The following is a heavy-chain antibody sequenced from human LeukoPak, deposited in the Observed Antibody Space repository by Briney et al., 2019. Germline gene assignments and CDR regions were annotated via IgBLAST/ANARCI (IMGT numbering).Heavy chain of an antibody. J-gene: IGHJ4*02. D-gene: IGHD6-19*01. CDR1: GYTLTELS. V-gene: IGHV1-24*01. CDR2: FDPEDGER. Sequence: GASVKVSCKVSGYTLTELSLHWVRQAPGKGREWMGGFDPEDGERIYAQKLQGRVTMSQETSTDTAYMELSSLRSEDTAVYYCATQWLVRGVGCYFDGWGQGTPVTVSS. CDR3: ATQWLVRGVGCYFDG.